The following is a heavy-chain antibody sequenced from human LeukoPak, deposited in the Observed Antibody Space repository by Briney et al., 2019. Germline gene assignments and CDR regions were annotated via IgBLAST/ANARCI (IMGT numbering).Heavy chain of an antibody. D-gene: IGHD2-15*01. Sequence: PGGSLRLSCAASGFTFSSYSMNWVRQAPGKGLEWVSSISSSSSYIYYADSVKGRFTISRDNAKNSLYLQMNSLRAEDTAVYYCARQCGGYCSDGSCTDTGLLVPWAQRTVVSVP. CDR2: ISSSSSYI. J-gene: IGHJ5*02. CDR1: GFTFSSYS. CDR3: ARQCGGYCSDGSCTDTGLLVP. V-gene: IGHV3-21*04.